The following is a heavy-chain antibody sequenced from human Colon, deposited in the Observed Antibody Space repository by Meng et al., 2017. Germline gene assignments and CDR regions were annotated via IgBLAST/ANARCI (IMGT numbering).Heavy chain of an antibody. CDR3: ARDIGNVGFHLDY. Sequence: EGQLAVSGGGLVQPGESRWLYCVPSGFTFSSNAISWVRQAPGKGLEWVSAISNSGTSTYDADSVKGRFTISRDNSRNTLYLQMNSLRAEDTAVYYCARDIGNVGFHLDYWGQGTLVTVSS. CDR1: GFTFSSNA. D-gene: IGHD1-26*01. CDR2: ISNSGTST. J-gene: IGHJ4*02. V-gene: IGHV3-23*04.